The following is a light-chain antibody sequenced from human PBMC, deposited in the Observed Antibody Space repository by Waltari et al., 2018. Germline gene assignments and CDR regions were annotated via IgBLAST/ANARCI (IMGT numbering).Light chain of an antibody. V-gene: IGKV1-5*03. CDR3: QQYQSHWT. Sequence: DIQMTQSPSTLSASVGDRVNITCRASQYIGGRLAWYQQKPGKAPKLLVYKASSLKSGVPSRFSGSGSGTEYTLSISSLEPDDFATYHCQQYQSHWTFGQGTKVEVQ. J-gene: IGKJ1*01. CDR2: KAS. CDR1: QYIGGR.